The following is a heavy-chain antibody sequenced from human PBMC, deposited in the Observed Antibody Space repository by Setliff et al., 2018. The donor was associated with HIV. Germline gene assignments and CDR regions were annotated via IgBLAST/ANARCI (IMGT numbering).Heavy chain of an antibody. Sequence: ASETLSLTCSVFGGSMNSHYWSWIRQPPGKGLEWIGLIYYTGIPTYNTSLKSRVTMSVDRSKNQFSPRLTSVTAADTAMYYCARVARVHPFDPWGQGTLVTVSS. V-gene: IGHV4-59*11. CDR3: ARVARVHPFDP. J-gene: IGHJ5*02. CDR2: IYYTGIP. CDR1: GGSMNSHY.